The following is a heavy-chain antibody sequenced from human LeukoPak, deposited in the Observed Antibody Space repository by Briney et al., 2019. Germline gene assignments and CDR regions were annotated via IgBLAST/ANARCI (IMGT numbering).Heavy chain of an antibody. J-gene: IGHJ6*02. V-gene: IGHV3-74*01. D-gene: IGHD6-19*01. CDR1: EFTFSSYY. CDR2: INSDESRT. CDR3: ARRSGSGPFGLDV. Sequence: QPGGSLRLSCAASEFTFSSYYMHWVRQAPGRGLVWVSTINSDESRTSYADSVKGRFSSSRDNAKNTLYLQMNSLRAEDTAVYYWARRSGSGPFGLDVWGQGTTVTVSS.